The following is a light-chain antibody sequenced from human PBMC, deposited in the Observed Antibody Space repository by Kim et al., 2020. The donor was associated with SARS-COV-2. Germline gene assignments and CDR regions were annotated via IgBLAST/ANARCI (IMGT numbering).Light chain of an antibody. J-gene: IGLJ2*01. CDR1: SSDVGDYSL. CDR2: DVS. V-gene: IGLV2-11*01. CDR3: CSYAGSYSVV. Sequence: GQSVTISCTGTSSDVGDYSLVSGYQQYPGKAPKLMIYDVSKRPSGVPDRFSGSKSGNTASLTISGLQPEDEADYYCCSYAGSYSVVFGGGTQLTVL.